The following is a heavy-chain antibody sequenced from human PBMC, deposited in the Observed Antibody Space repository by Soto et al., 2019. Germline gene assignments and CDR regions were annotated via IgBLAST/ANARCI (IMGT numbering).Heavy chain of an antibody. V-gene: IGHV4-31*03. CDR3: AVGSSRKVPWFDT. J-gene: IGHJ5*02. Sequence: SETLSLTCTVSGGSISSGGYYWSWIRQHPGKGLEWIGYIYYSGSTYYNPSLKSRVTISVDTSKNQFSLKLSSVTAADTAVYYCAVGSSRKVPWFDTCGQGTRVTVS. D-gene: IGHD6-13*01. CDR1: GGSISSGGYY. CDR2: IYYSGST.